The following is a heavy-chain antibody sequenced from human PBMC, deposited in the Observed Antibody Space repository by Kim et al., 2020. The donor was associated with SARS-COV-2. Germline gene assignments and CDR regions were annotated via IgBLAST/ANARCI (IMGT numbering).Heavy chain of an antibody. Sequence: ASVTVSCKASGYTFTSYGISWVRQAPGQGLEWMGWISAYNGNTNYAQKLQGRVTMTTDTSTSTAYMELRSLRSDDTAVYYCAREGAVLRYFDWLYYYGMDVWGQGTTVTVSS. CDR1: GYTFTSYG. J-gene: IGHJ6*02. CDR3: AREGAVLRYFDWLYYYGMDV. CDR2: ISAYNGNT. V-gene: IGHV1-18*01. D-gene: IGHD3-9*01.